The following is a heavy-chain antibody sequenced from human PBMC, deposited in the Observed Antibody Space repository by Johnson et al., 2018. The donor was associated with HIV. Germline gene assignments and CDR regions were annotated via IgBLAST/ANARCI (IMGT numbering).Heavy chain of an antibody. D-gene: IGHD3-10*01. CDR1: GFTFSDYY. CDR2: IGRSGSTF. J-gene: IGHJ3*02. Sequence: QVQLVESGGGVVQPGRSLRLSCAASGFTFSDYYMSWIRQAPGKGLEWVSYIGRSGSTFYYADSVQGRFTISRDNAKNSLYLQMKSLRPEDTALHYCARAEIYEGRVGDFAFDIWGRGTMVTVSS. CDR3: ARAEIYEGRVGDFAFDI. V-gene: IGHV3-11*01.